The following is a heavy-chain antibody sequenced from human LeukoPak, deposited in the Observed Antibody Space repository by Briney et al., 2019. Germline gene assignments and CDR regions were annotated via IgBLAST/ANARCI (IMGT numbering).Heavy chain of an antibody. D-gene: IGHD2-21*02. J-gene: IGHJ3*02. CDR2: INPNSGGT. Sequence: ASVTVSCKASGYTFTGYYMHWVRQAPGQGLEWMGWINPNSGGTNYAQKFQGRVTMTRDTSISTAYMELSRLRSDDTAVYYCARDIVVVTAIPSLYDAFDIWGQGTMVTVSS. V-gene: IGHV1-2*02. CDR3: ARDIVVVTAIPSLYDAFDI. CDR1: GYTFTGYY.